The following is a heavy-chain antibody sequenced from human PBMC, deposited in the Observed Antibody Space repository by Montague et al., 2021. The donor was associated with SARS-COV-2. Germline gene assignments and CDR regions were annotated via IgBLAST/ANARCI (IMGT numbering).Heavy chain of an antibody. CDR1: GDSVSSNIAT. CDR3: ARGWNYAFDI. Sequence: CAISGDSVSSNIATWNWIRQSPSRGLEWLGRTYYRSSWNTDYAVSVKSRITISPDTSKNQFSLHLNSVTPEDTAVYYCARGWNYAFDIWSQGTMVTVSS. V-gene: IGHV6-1*01. CDR2: TYYRSSWNT. J-gene: IGHJ3*02. D-gene: IGHD1-7*01.